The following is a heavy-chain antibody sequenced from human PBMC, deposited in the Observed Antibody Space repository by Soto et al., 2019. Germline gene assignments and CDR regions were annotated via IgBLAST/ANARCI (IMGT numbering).Heavy chain of an antibody. CDR2: INHSGST. CDR3: ARGNVGITIFGVVPPNYYMDV. D-gene: IGHD3-3*01. CDR1: GGSFSGYY. V-gene: IGHV4-34*01. Sequence: SETLSLTCAVYGGSFSGYYWSWIRQPPGKGLEWIGEINHSGSTNYNPSLKSRVTISVDTSKNQFSLKLSSVTAADTAVYYCARGNVGITIFGVVPPNYYMDVWGKGTTVTVSS. J-gene: IGHJ6*03.